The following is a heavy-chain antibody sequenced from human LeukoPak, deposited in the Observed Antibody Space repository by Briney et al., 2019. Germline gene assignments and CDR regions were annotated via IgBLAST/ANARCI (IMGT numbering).Heavy chain of an antibody. CDR2: IYTSGST. D-gene: IGHD2-15*01. CDR1: GGSISSYY. V-gene: IGHV4-4*07. J-gene: IGHJ6*03. CDR3: ARDSPVYGTLGYCSGGSCYSHYYYYYMDV. Sequence: PSETLSLTCTVSGGSISSYYWSWIRQPAGKGLEWIGRIYTSGSTNYTPSLKSRVTMSVDTSKNQFSLKLSSVTAADTAVYYCARDSPVYGTLGYCSGGSCYSHYYYYYMDVWGKGTTVTISS.